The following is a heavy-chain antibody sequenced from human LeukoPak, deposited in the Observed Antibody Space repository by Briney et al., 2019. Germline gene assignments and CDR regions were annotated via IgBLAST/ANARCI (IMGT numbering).Heavy chain of an antibody. CDR2: INPNSGGT. Sequence: ASVKVSCKASGYTFTGYYMHWVRQAPGQGLEWMGWINPNSGGTNYAQKFQGRVTMTRDTSISTAYMELSRLRSDDTAVYYCARSSGITYVGPLYGYYMDVWGKGTTVTVSS. CDR3: ARSSGITYVGPLYGYYMDV. V-gene: IGHV1-2*02. J-gene: IGHJ6*03. CDR1: GYTFTGYY. D-gene: IGHD1-20*01.